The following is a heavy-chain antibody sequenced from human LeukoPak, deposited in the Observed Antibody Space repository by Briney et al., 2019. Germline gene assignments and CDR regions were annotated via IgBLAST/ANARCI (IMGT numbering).Heavy chain of an antibody. D-gene: IGHD4-17*01. CDR2: ISYDGSNK. V-gene: IGHV3-30-3*01. Sequence: GGSLRLSCAASGFTFSSYAMHWVRQAPGKGPEWVAVISYDGSNKYYADSVKGRFTISRDNSKNTLYLQMNSLRAEDTAVYYCAREPLWATVKMYYFDYWGQGTLVTVSS. J-gene: IGHJ4*02. CDR1: GFTFSSYA. CDR3: AREPLWATVKMYYFDY.